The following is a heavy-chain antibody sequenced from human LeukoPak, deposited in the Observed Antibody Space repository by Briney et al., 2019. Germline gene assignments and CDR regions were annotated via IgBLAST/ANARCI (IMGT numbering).Heavy chain of an antibody. CDR1: GGSISSYY. J-gene: IGHJ5*02. D-gene: IGHD6-13*01. CDR2: IYYSGST. Sequence: SETLSLTCTVSGGSISSYYWSWIRQPPGKGLEWIGYIYYSGSTNYNPSLKSRVTISVDTSKNQFSLKLSSVTAADTAVYYCARGDSSSWSWFDPWGQGTLVTVSS. CDR3: ARGDSSSWSWFDP. V-gene: IGHV4-59*01.